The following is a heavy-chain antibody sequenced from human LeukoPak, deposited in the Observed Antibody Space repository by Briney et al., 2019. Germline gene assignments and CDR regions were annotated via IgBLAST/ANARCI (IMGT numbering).Heavy chain of an antibody. CDR3: ARRRSYDPPGY. D-gene: IGHD3-10*01. CDR2: INHSGST. V-gene: IGHV4-34*01. Sequence: SETLSLTCAVYGGSFSGYYWSWIRQPPGKGLEWIGEINHSGSTNYNPSLKSRVTISVDTSKNQFSLKLSSVTAADTAVYYCARRRSYDPPGYWGQGTLVTVSS. CDR1: GGSFSGYY. J-gene: IGHJ4*02.